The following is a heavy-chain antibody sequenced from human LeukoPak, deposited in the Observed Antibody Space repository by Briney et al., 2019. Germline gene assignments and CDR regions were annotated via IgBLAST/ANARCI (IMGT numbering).Heavy chain of an antibody. Sequence: SGGSLRLSCAASGFTFSSYAMHWVRQAPGKGLEWVAVISYDGSNKYYADSVKGRFTISRDNSKNTLYLQMNSLRAEDTAVYYCANSGYCSSTSCSALAAAGGFDYWGQGTLVTVSS. CDR3: ANSGYCSSTSCSALAAAGGFDY. CDR1: GFTFSSYA. CDR2: ISYDGSNK. D-gene: IGHD2-2*03. V-gene: IGHV3-30-3*01. J-gene: IGHJ4*02.